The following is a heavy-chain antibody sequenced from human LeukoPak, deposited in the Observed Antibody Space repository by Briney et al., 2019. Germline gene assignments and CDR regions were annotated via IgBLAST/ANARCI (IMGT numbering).Heavy chain of an antibody. Sequence: PSETLSLTCAVYGGSFSGYYWSWIRQPPGKGLEWIGEINHSGSTNYNPSLKSRVTISVDTSKNQFSLKLSSVTAADTAVYYCARASYGDSSGYTKGYYYYGMDVWGQGTTVTVSS. CDR1: GGSFSGYY. V-gene: IGHV4-34*01. D-gene: IGHD3-22*01. CDR3: ARASYGDSSGYTKGYYYYGMDV. J-gene: IGHJ6*02. CDR2: INHSGST.